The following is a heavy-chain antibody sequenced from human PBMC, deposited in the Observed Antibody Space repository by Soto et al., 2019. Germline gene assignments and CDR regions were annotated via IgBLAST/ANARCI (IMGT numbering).Heavy chain of an antibody. V-gene: IGHV4-39*01. J-gene: IGHJ4*02. Sequence: QLQLQESGPGLVKPSETLSLTCTVSGGSISSSSYYWGWIRQPPGKGLEWIGSIYYSGSTYYNPSLKSRVTISVDTSKNQFSLKLSSVTAADTAVYYSASLQRWLQLGGQYYFDYWGQGTLVTVSS. CDR2: IYYSGST. CDR3: ASLQRWLQLGGQYYFDY. D-gene: IGHD5-12*01. CDR1: GGSISSSSYY.